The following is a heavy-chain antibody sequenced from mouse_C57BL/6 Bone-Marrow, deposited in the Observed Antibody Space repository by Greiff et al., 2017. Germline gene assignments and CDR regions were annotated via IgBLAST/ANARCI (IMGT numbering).Heavy chain of an antibody. Sequence: VQLQQPGAELVKPGASVKLSCKASGYTFTSYWMQWVKQRPGQGLEWIGDIDPSDSYTNYNQQFKGKATLTVDTSSSTAYMQLSSLTSKDSADYYCARMNYSWGNCCNDEAVDYWGQGTSVTVSA. CDR1: GYTFTSYW. CDR2: IDPSDSYT. V-gene: IGHV1-50*01. CDR3: ARMNYSWGNCCNDEAVDY. J-gene: IGHJ4*01. D-gene: IGHD2-1*01.